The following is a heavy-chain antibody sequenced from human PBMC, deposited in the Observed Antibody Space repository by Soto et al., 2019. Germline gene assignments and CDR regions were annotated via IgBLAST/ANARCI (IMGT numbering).Heavy chain of an antibody. CDR2: ISYDGSNK. D-gene: IGHD3-22*01. V-gene: IGHV3-30*18. CDR3: AKEDYDSSGLADY. Sequence: QVQLVESGGGVVQPGRSLRLSCAASGFTFSSYGMHWVRQAPGKGLEWVAVISYDGSNKYYADSVKGRFTISRDNSKNTLYLQMNSLRAEDTAVYYCAKEDYDSSGLADYWGQGTLVTVYS. J-gene: IGHJ4*02. CDR1: GFTFSSYG.